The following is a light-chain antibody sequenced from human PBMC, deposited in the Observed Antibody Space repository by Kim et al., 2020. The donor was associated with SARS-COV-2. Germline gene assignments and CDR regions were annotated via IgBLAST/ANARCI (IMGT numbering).Light chain of an antibody. CDR3: PQECRFTGT. CDR2: GAS. CDR1: QSVSSSY. J-gene: IGKJ2*01. Sequence: EIVLTQSPGTLSLSPGERATLSCRASQSVSSSYLAWYQQKPGQAPRLLIYGASSRATGIPDRFSGSGSWTEFPLNLSRLGPEDFAGLFRPQECRFTGTFCPGNQLEIK. V-gene: IGKV3-20*01.